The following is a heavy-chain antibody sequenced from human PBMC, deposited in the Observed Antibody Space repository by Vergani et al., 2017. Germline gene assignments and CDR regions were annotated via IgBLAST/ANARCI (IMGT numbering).Heavy chain of an antibody. V-gene: IGHV1-46*03. CDR3: ARGDYGILTGYRY. Sequence: QVQVVQSGAEVKKSGASVKVSCKTSGYTFSNHYMHWVRQAPGQGLEWMGIINPSGGHTNHAQKFQGRVTMTRDTTTSTVYMELSSLGSEDTAIFYCARGDYGILTGYRYWGQGTLVTVSA. CDR2: INPSGGHT. CDR1: GYTFSNHY. D-gene: IGHD3-9*01. J-gene: IGHJ4*02.